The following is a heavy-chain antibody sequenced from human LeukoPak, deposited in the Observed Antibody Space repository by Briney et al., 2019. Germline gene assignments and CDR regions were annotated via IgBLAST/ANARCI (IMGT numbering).Heavy chain of an antibody. CDR1: GFTFSNYE. J-gene: IGHJ6*02. CDR2: ISSRGSTI. Sequence: GGSLRLSCAASGFTFSNYEMNWVRQAPGKGLEWVSYISSRGSTIYYADSVKGRFAISRDNAKNSLYLQMNSLRAEDTAVYYCARDIAAAGTGFGVDVWGQGTTVTVSS. D-gene: IGHD6-13*01. CDR3: ARDIAAAGTGFGVDV. V-gene: IGHV3-48*03.